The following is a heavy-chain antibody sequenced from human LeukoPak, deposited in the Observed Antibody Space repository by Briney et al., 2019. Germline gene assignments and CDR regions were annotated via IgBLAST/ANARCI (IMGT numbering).Heavy chain of an antibody. J-gene: IGHJ4*02. CDR1: GFTFNTYT. V-gene: IGHV3-74*03. Sequence: PGGSLRLSCAASGFTFNTYTMNWVRQAPGKGLVWVSRIDNAGSITTYADSVKGRFTISRDNAENTLYLQMNSLRVEDTAVYYCVRSAFHAGSGNYYDYWGQGTLVTVSS. D-gene: IGHD3-22*01. CDR2: IDNAGSIT. CDR3: VRSAFHAGSGNYYDY.